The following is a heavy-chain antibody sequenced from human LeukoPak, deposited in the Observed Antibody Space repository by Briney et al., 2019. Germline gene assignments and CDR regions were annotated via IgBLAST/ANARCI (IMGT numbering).Heavy chain of an antibody. Sequence: SETLSLTCTVSGFSISSAYYWGWIRQPPGKGLECIGIIHHSGSTFYNPSLNNRLTISIDTSKTQFSLKLTSVTAADTAVYYCAREGPTVFWGQGTLVTVSS. CDR2: IHHSGST. J-gene: IGHJ4*02. D-gene: IGHD4-17*01. V-gene: IGHV4-38-2*02. CDR1: GFSISSAYY. CDR3: AREGPTVF.